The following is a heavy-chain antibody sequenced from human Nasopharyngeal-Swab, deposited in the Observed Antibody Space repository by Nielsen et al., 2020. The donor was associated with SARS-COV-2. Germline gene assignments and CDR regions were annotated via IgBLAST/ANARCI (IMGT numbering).Heavy chain of an antibody. D-gene: IGHD1-26*01. CDR2: ISYDGSNK. J-gene: IGHJ4*02. CDR3: AREVRGSYYLYYFDY. V-gene: IGHV3-30-3*01. Sequence: GESLKISCAASGFTFRSYAMHWVRQAPGKGLEWVAVISYDGSNKYYADSVKGRFTISRDNSKNTLYLQMNSLRAEDTAVYYCAREVRGSYYLYYFDYWGQGTLVTVSS. CDR1: GFTFRSYA.